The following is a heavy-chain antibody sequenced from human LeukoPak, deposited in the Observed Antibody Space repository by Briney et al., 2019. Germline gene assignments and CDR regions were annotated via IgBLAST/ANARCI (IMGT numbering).Heavy chain of an antibody. CDR3: ARALMDFPFDY. V-gene: IGHV1-18*01. Sequence: GASAKVSCKASGYTFTRYGVSWVRQAPGQGLEWMGWISAYNGNTNYAQKLQGRVTMTTGTSTSTAYMELRSLRSDHTAVYYCARALMDFPFDYWGQGTLVTVSS. J-gene: IGHJ4*02. CDR1: GYTFTRYG. D-gene: IGHD3/OR15-3a*01. CDR2: ISAYNGNT.